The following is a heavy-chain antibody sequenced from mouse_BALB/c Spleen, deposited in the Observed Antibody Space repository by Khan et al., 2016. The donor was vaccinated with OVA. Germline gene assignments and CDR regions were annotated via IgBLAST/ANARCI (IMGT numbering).Heavy chain of an antibody. CDR1: GYTFTSYW. J-gene: IGHJ4*01. Sequence: DLVKPGTSVKLYCKASGYTFTSYWINWIKQRPGQGLEWIGRIGPGSSNTYYNEMFKGKAALTVDTSSSTAYIQLSSLSSEDSAVYFCARENYIGRICYAMDYWGQGTSVTVSA. D-gene: IGHD1-1*01. CDR3: ARENYIGRICYAMDY. V-gene: IGHV1S41*01. CDR2: IGPGSSNT.